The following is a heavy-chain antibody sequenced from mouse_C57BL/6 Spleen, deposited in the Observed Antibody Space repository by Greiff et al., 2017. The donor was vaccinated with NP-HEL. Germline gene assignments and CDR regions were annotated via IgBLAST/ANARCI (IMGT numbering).Heavy chain of an antibody. D-gene: IGHD1-1*01. CDR3: TSYGSSYGYFDV. Sequence: VQLQQSGAELVRPGASVTLSCKASGYTFTDYEMHWVKQTPVHGLEWIGAIDPETGGTAYNQKFKGKAILTADKSSITAYMELRSLTSEDSAVYYCTSYGSSYGYFDVWGTGTTVTVSS. V-gene: IGHV1-15*01. CDR2: IDPETGGT. J-gene: IGHJ1*03. CDR1: GYTFTDYE.